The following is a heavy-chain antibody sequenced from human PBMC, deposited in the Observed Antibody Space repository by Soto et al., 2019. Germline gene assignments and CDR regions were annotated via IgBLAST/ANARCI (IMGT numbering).Heavy chain of an antibody. CDR2: ISPADYDT. D-gene: IGHD2-21*02. Sequence: GESLKISCKGYGYTFSGYWIGWVRQMPGKGLEWMGIISPADYDTRYNPSFRGQVTISLDKSISTAYLQWGSLKASDTAIYYCARVRGHGLISGYFAPRGQRTLVTVSS. V-gene: IGHV5-51*01. J-gene: IGHJ5*02. CDR1: GYTFSGYW. CDR3: ARVRGHGLISGYFAP.